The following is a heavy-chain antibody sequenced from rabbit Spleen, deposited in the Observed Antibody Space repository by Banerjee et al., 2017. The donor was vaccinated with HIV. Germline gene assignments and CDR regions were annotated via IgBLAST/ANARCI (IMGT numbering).Heavy chain of an antibody. Sequence: QEQLEESGGGLVKPEGSLTLTCKASGFSFSDRDVMCWVRQAPGKGLEWIACINTATGKAVYASWAKGRFTISKTSSTTVTLQMTSLTGADTATHFCGYTGYGGANGISLWGPGTLVTVS. CDR2: INTATGKA. CDR3: GYTGYGGANGISL. D-gene: IGHD7-1*01. CDR1: GFSFSDRDV. V-gene: IGHV1S45*01. J-gene: IGHJ4*01.